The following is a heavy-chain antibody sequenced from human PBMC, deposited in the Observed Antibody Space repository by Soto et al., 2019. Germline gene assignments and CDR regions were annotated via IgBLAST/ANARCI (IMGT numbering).Heavy chain of an antibody. V-gene: IGHV4-34*01. Sequence: QVQLQQWGAGLLKPSETLSLTCAVYGGSFSGYYWSWIRQPPGKGLEWIGEINHSGSTNYNPSLRIRFTISVDTSKNQFSLKLSSVTAADSAVYYCARGQEGRYCSSTSCYGQGRWFDPWGQGTLVTVSS. D-gene: IGHD2-2*01. J-gene: IGHJ5*02. CDR3: ARGQEGRYCSSTSCYGQGRWFDP. CDR2: INHSGST. CDR1: GGSFSGYY.